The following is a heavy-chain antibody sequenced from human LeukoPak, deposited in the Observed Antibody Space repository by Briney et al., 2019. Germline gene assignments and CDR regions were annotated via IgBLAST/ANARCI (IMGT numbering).Heavy chain of an antibody. CDR2: IYYSGST. CDR1: GGSFSGYY. J-gene: IGHJ4*02. CDR3: ARNYYDSSGHGNYFDY. D-gene: IGHD3-22*01. V-gene: IGHV4-59*01. Sequence: SETLSLTCAVYGGSFSGYYWSWIRQPPGKGLEWMGYIYYSGSTNYNPSLKSRVTISVDTSKNQFSLKLSSVTAADTAVYYCARNYYDSSGHGNYFDYWGQGTLVTVSS.